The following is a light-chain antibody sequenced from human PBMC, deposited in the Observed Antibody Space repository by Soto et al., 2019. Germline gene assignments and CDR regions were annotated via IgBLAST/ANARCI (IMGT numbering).Light chain of an antibody. Sequence: IQLTQSPSSLSASVGDRVTITCRASQDISSYFSWYQQKPGKAPKLLIYTASTLQSGVPSRFSGSGSGTDFTPAISSLQHEDVVTYCCQQLNSYSPTFGGGTKVEIK. CDR3: QQLNSYSPT. V-gene: IGKV1-9*01. J-gene: IGKJ4*01. CDR1: QDISSY. CDR2: TAS.